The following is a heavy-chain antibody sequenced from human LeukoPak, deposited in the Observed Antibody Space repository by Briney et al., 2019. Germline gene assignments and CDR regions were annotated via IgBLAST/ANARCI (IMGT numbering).Heavy chain of an antibody. J-gene: IGHJ6*02. Sequence: GGSLRLSCAGSGFIFNNYAMHWVRQPPGKGLEWVSGISWNSGSIDYADSVKGRFTISRDNSKNTLYLQMNSLRAEDTAVYYCARDHEGFYYYGMDVWGQGTTVTVSS. CDR1: GFIFNNYA. CDR3: ARDHEGFYYYGMDV. V-gene: IGHV3-9*01. CDR2: ISWNSGSI.